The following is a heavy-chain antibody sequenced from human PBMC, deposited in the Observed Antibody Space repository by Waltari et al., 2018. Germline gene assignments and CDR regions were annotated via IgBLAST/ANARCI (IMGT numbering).Heavy chain of an antibody. V-gene: IGHV3-48*01. CDR1: GFTFSSYS. D-gene: IGHD6-13*01. CDR2: ISSSSSTI. J-gene: IGHJ4*02. Sequence: EVQLVESGGGLVQPGGSLRLSCAASGFTFSSYSMNWVRQAPGKGLEWVSYISSSSSTIYYADSVKGRFTISRDNAKNSLYLQMNSLRAEDTAVYYCARPPYSSSWYTWFDYWGQGTLVTVSS. CDR3: ARPPYSSSWYTWFDY.